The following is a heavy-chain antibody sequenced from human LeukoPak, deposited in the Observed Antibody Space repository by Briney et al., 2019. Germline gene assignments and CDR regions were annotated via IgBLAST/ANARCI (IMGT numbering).Heavy chain of an antibody. Sequence: PGGSLRLSCAASGFTFSSYSMNWVRQAPGKGLEWVSSISSSSSYIYYADSVKGRFTISRDNSKNTLYLQMNSLRAEDTAVYYCARVLAAAGTFGGYYFDYWGQGTLVTVSS. CDR1: GFTFSSYS. CDR3: ARVLAAAGTFGGYYFDY. CDR2: ISSSSSYI. J-gene: IGHJ4*02. V-gene: IGHV3-21*04. D-gene: IGHD6-13*01.